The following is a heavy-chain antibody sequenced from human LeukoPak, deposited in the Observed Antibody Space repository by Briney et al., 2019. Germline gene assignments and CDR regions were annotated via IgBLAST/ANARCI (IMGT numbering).Heavy chain of an antibody. V-gene: IGHV4-59*01. D-gene: IGHD6-13*01. CDR3: ARANQQLSDLDY. CDR2: IYYSGSA. CDR1: GGSLSSNH. J-gene: IGHJ4*02. Sequence: SETLSLTCTVSGGSLSSNHWSWIRQPPGKGLEWIGYIYYSGSANYNPSLKSRVTISADTSKNQFSLKLTSVTAADTAEYYCARANQQLSDLDYWGQGTLVTVSS.